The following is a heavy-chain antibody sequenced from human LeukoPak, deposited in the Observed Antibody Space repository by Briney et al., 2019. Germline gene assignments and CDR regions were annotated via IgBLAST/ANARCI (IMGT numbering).Heavy chain of an antibody. CDR3: ARVRSDSSGWYEFDY. J-gene: IGHJ4*02. CDR2: ISTGGTT. Sequence: PGGSLRLSCAASGFTVSTNYMSWVRQVSGEGLEFVSLISTGGTTHYADSVKGRFSISSDNSKNTLYLQMNSLRAEDTAVYYCARVRSDSSGWYEFDYWGQGTLATVSS. CDR1: GFTVSTNY. D-gene: IGHD6-19*01. V-gene: IGHV3-53*01.